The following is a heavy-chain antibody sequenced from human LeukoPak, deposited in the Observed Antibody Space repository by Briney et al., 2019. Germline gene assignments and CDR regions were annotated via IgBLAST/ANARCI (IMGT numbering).Heavy chain of an antibody. Sequence: PSETLSLTCTVSGYSISSVYYWGWIRQPPGKGLEWIGSIYHSGSTYYNPSLKSRVTISVDTSKNQFSLKLSSVTAADTAVYYGARIEGSGSYYNGGLFDYWGQGTLVTVSS. D-gene: IGHD3-10*01. CDR2: IYHSGST. V-gene: IGHV4-38-2*02. CDR1: GYSISSVYY. CDR3: ARIEGSGSYYNGGLFDY. J-gene: IGHJ4*02.